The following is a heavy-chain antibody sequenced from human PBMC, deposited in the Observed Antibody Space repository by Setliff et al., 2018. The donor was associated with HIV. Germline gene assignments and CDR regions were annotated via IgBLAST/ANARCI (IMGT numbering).Heavy chain of an antibody. D-gene: IGHD3-10*01. V-gene: IGHV1-8*01. CDR1: GHTFSNSD. CDR3: ASGKGVGGVIITGGLDV. Sequence: ASVKVSCEASGHTFSNSDIHWVRRATGQGLEWMGWMNPNTGVAGYALKFQGRVTMTRDTSISTAYMELSSLTSEDTAVYWCASGKGVGGVIITGGLDVWGKGTTVTVSS. J-gene: IGHJ6*04. CDR2: MNPNTGVA.